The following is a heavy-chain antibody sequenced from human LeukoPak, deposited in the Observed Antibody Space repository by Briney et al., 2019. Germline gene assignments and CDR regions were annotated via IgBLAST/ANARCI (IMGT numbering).Heavy chain of an antibody. Sequence: SGPTLVNPTQTLTLTCTFSGFSLSTSGMRVSWIRQPPGKALEWLARIDWDDDKFYSTSLKTRLTISKDTPKNQVVLTMTNMDPVDTATYYCARSGPDALYCSGGSCYSIAFDIWGQGTMVTVSS. CDR1: GFSLSTSGMR. D-gene: IGHD2-15*01. V-gene: IGHV2-70*04. CDR3: ARSGPDALYCSGGSCYSIAFDI. J-gene: IGHJ3*02. CDR2: IDWDDDK.